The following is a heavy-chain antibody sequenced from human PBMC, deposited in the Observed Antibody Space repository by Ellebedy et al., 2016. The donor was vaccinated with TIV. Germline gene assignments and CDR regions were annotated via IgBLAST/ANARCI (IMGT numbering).Heavy chain of an antibody. CDR3: VRDRALAGHHHDWNFDL. V-gene: IGHV3-48*01. D-gene: IGHD3-3*02. Sequence: GESLKISCAASGFTFSSYSMNWVRQAPGKGLEWVSYISSSSSTIYYADSVKGRFTISRDNAKHSLYLQMNSLRAEDTAMYYCVRDRALAGHHHDWNFDLWGRGSLVTVSS. CDR1: GFTFSSYS. J-gene: IGHJ2*01. CDR2: ISSSSSTI.